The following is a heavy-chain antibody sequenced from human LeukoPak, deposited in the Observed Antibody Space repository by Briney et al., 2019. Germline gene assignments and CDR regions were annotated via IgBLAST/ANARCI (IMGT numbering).Heavy chain of an antibody. CDR2: IYYSGST. CDR1: GGSISSYY. J-gene: IGHJ4*02. CDR3: ARQADILTGYSRSSIFDY. V-gene: IGHV4-59*08. D-gene: IGHD3-9*01. Sequence: PSETLSLTCTVSGGSISSYYWSWIRQPPGKGLEWIGYIYYSGSTNYNPSLKSRVTISVDTSKNQFSLKLSSVTAADTAVYYCARQADILTGYSRSSIFDYWGRGTLVTVSS.